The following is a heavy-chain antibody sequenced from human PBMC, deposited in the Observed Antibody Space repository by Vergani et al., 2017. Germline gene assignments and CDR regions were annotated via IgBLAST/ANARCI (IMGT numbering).Heavy chain of an antibody. Sequence: EVQLVQSGAEVKKPGESLKISCKGSGYSFTSYWIGWVRQIPGKGLEWMGIIYPGDSDTRYSPSFQGQVTISADKSISTAYLQWSSLKASDTAMYYCARGNYYDSSGYYSGLDYWGQGTLVTVSS. CDR3: ARGNYYDSSGYYSGLDY. CDR2: IYPGDSDT. D-gene: IGHD3-22*01. J-gene: IGHJ4*02. V-gene: IGHV5-51*03. CDR1: GYSFTSYW.